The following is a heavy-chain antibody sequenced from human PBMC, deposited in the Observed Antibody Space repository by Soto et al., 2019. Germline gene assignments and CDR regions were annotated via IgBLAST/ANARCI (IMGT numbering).Heavy chain of an antibody. Sequence: SETLSLTCTVSGGSISSSSYYWGWIRQPPGKGLEWIGSIYYSGSTYYNPSLKSRVTISVDTSKNQFSLKLSSVTAADTAVYYCARLRPDSGCAYWGQGTLVTVSS. CDR3: ARLRPDSGCAY. V-gene: IGHV4-39*01. CDR1: GGSISSSSYY. J-gene: IGHJ4*02. CDR2: IYYSGST. D-gene: IGHD6-19*01.